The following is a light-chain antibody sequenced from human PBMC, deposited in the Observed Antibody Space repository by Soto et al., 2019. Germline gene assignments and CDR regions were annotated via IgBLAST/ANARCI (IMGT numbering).Light chain of an antibody. CDR3: QQRSNWPPEVT. CDR2: DAS. CDR1: QSVRSS. V-gene: IGKV3-11*01. Sequence: EIVLTQSPDTLSLSPGERATLSCRASQSVRSSLAWYQQKPGQAPRLLIYDASNRATGIPARFSVSGSGTDFTLTISSLEPEDVAVYYCQQRSNWPPEVTFGPGTKVDIK. J-gene: IGKJ3*01.